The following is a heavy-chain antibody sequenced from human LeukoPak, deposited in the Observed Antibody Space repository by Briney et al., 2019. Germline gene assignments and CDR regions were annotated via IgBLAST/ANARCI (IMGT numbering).Heavy chain of an antibody. CDR2: ISAYTGQT. CDR1: GFGFSSYG. CDR3: ARGPGIDVAGVFDY. Sequence: ASVKLSCKASGFGFSSYGINWVRQAPGQRLEWMGWISAYTGQTKYLQKMGGRVIMTTDTSTNTAYMELRSLTSDDTAVYYCARGPGIDVAGVFDYWGKGSLVIVSS. J-gene: IGHJ4*02. D-gene: IGHD6-19*01. V-gene: IGHV1-18*04.